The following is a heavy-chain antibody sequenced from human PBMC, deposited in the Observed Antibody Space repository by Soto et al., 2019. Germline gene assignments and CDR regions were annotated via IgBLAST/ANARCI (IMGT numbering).Heavy chain of an antibody. CDR1: GFSFSSYG. Sequence: QVQLVESGGGVVQPGRSLRLSCAASGFSFSSYGMHWVRQAPGKGLEWVAMISYDGTDEYYADSVKGRFTISRDNSKNAVYLQMNSLRAEDTAVYYWAKQESDWHDRVAYWGQGTLVTVSS. CDR2: ISYDGTDE. CDR3: AKQESDWHDRVAY. J-gene: IGHJ4*02. V-gene: IGHV3-30*18. D-gene: IGHD1-1*01.